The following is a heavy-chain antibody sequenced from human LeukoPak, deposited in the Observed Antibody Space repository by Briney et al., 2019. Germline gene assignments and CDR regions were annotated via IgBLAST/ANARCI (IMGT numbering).Heavy chain of an antibody. CDR3: AREPLRAESRWFDP. J-gene: IGHJ5*02. CDR1: GGSISSSYYY. V-gene: IGHV4-61*01. CDR2: IYYSGST. Sequence: RTSETLSLTCTVSGGSISSSYYYWGWIRQPPGKGLEWIGYIYYSGSTNYNPSLKSRVTISVDTSKNQFSLKLSSVTAADAAVYYCAREPLRAESRWFDPWGQGTLVTVSS. D-gene: IGHD1-26*01.